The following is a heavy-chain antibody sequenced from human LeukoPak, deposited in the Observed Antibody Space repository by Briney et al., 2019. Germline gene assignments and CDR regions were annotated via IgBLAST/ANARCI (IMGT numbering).Heavy chain of an antibody. Sequence: PGGSLRISCEGSGFNLTNRAMNWVRQAPGKGLEWVSYISSSSSTIYYADSVKGRFTISRDNAKNSLYLQMNSLRAEDTAVYYCARDYGDGDYWGQGTLVTVSS. D-gene: IGHD4-17*01. J-gene: IGHJ4*02. CDR3: ARDYGDGDY. CDR1: GFNLTNRA. V-gene: IGHV3-48*04. CDR2: ISSSSSTI.